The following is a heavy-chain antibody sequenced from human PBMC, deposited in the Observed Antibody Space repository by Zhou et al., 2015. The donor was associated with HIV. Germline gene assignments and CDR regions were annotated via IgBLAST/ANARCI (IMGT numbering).Heavy chain of an antibody. CDR3: SGGPYCSENACYPYFDY. CDR2: IIPVLDRV. Sequence: QAQLVQSGADVKKPGSSVKISCQTSVDSFVSYAVSWVRLSPGQGLEWMGAIIPVLDRVHYAQKFQARVTISADINTATTYMEMSGLTSGDTAVYYCSGGPYCSENACYPYFDYWGQGTLIVVSS. D-gene: IGHD2-15*01. CDR1: VDSFVSYA. V-gene: IGHV1-69*06. J-gene: IGHJ4*02.